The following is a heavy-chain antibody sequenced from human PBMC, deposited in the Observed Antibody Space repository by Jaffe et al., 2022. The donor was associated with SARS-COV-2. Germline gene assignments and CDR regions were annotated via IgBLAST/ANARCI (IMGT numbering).Heavy chain of an antibody. CDR3: AREGCSGGSCYSFAFDI. V-gene: IGHV3-48*03. CDR2: ISSSGSTI. J-gene: IGHJ3*02. D-gene: IGHD2-15*01. Sequence: EVQLVESGGGLVQPGGSLRLSCAASGFTFSSYEMNWVRQAPGKGLEWVSYISSSGSTIYYADSVKGRFTISRDNAKNSLYLQMNSLRAEDTAVYYCAREGCSGGSCYSFAFDIWGQGTMVTVSS. CDR1: GFTFSSYE.